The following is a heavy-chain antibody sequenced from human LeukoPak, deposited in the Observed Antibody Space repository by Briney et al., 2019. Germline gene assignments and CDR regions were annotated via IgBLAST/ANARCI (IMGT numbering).Heavy chain of an antibody. CDR2: IYYSGST. V-gene: IGHV4-39*01. CDR1: GGSISSSSYY. D-gene: IGHD6-19*01. Sequence: PSETLSLTCTVSGGSISSSSYYWGWIRQPPGKGLEWIGSIYYSGSTYYNPSLKGRVTISVDTFKNQFSLKLSSVTAADTAVYYCASGLGSGWSPHDAFDIWGQGTMVTVSS. J-gene: IGHJ3*02. CDR3: ASGLGSGWSPHDAFDI.